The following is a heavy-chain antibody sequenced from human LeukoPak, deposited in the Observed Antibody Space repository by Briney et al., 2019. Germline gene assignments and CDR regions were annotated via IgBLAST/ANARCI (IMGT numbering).Heavy chain of an antibody. D-gene: IGHD3-10*01. CDR2: TRNKANSYTT. V-gene: IGHV3-72*01. J-gene: IGHJ6*03. CDR3: AREGKRITMVRGVITPRGYYYMDV. CDR1: GFTFSDHY. Sequence: GGSLRLSCAASGFTFSDHYMDWVRQAPGKGLEWVGRTRNKANSYTTEYAASVKGRFTISRDDSKNSLYLQMNSLKTEDTAVYYCAREGKRITMVRGVITPRGYYYMDVWGKGTTVTVSS.